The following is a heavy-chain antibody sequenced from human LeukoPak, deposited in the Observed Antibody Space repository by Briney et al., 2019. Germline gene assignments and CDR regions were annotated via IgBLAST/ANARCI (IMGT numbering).Heavy chain of an antibody. CDR2: INSDGSST. Sequence: GGSLRLSCAASGFTFSSYWTHWARQAPGKGLVWVSRINSDGSSTSYADSVKGRFTISRDNAKNTLYLQMNSLRAEDTAMYYCVSGHAYGYGLDVWGKGTTVTVSS. J-gene: IGHJ6*04. CDR1: GFTFSSYW. D-gene: IGHD5-18*01. CDR3: VSGHAYGYGLDV. V-gene: IGHV3-74*01.